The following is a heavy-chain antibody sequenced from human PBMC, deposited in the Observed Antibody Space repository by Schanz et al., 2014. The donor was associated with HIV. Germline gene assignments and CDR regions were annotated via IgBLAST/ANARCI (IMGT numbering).Heavy chain of an antibody. CDR2: ISYDGSNK. CDR1: GFTFSSYG. CDR3: AKDGSWEAFDAFEI. V-gene: IGHV3-30*18. Sequence: QVQLVESGGGVVQPGRSLRLSCAASGFTFSSYGMHWDRQAPGKGLEWVAVISYDGSNKYYTDSVKGRFTISRDISKNTLYLQMYSLRAEDTAVYYCAKDGSWEAFDAFEIWGQGTMVTVSS. D-gene: IGHD1-26*01. J-gene: IGHJ3*02.